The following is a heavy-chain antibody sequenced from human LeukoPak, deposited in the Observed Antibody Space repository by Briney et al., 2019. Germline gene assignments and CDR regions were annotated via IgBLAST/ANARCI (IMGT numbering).Heavy chain of an antibody. J-gene: IGHJ3*02. D-gene: IGHD3-22*01. CDR1: GGTFSSYA. CDR3: ARRPSGYYYFDAFDI. V-gene: IGHV1-69*06. CDR2: IIPLFGTA. Sequence: SVKVSCKASGGTFSSYAISWVRQAPGQGLEWMEGIIPLFGTANYAQKFQGRVTITADKSTSTAYMELSSLRSEDTAVYYCARRPSGYYYFDAFDIWGQGTMVTVSS.